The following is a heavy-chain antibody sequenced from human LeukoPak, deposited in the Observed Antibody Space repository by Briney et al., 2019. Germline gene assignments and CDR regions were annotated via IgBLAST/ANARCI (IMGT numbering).Heavy chain of an antibody. D-gene: IGHD6-13*01. CDR2: INHSGST. J-gene: IGHJ4*02. CDR1: GGSFSGYY. CDR3: ASRYSSSWYYNY. Sequence: PSETLSLTCAVYGGSFSGYYWSWIRQAPGKGLEWIGEINHSGSTNYNPSLKSRVTISVDTSKNQFSLKLSSVTAADTAVYYCASRYSSSWYYNYWGQGTLVTVSS. V-gene: IGHV4-34*01.